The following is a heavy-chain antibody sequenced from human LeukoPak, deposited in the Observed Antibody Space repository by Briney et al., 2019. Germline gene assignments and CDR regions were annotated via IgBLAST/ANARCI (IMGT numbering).Heavy chain of an antibody. CDR1: GYTFTSYN. D-gene: IGHD5-24*01. V-gene: IGHV1-46*01. CDR3: ARVRDGYNDAYDI. Sequence: ASVKVSCKASGYTFTSYNMHWVRQAPGQGLEWMGIIKPSGGSTTYAQKFQGRVTMTGDMSTSTLYMELSSLRSEDTAVYYCARVRDGYNDAYDIWGQGTMVTVSS. J-gene: IGHJ3*02. CDR2: IKPSGGST.